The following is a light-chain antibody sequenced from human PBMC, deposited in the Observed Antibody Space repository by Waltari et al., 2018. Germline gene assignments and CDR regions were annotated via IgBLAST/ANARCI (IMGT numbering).Light chain of an antibody. CDR1: TGHSDFA. Sequence: QPVLTQSPSASASLGASVKLTCTLSTGHSDFAIAWQQQQPERGPRYLMKLNSEGSHTKGDEIPDRFSGSSSGAERYLTISSLQSEDEAAYYCQTWGSGIVTFGGGTQLTVL. CDR3: QTWGSGIVT. V-gene: IGLV4-69*01. J-gene: IGLJ2*01. CDR2: LNSEGSH.